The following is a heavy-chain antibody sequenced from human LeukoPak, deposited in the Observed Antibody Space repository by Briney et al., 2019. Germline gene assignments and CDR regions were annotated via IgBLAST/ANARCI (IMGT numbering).Heavy chain of an antibody. CDR1: GGTFSSYA. CDR2: IIPIFGTA. D-gene: IGHD4-11*01. J-gene: IGHJ4*02. Sequence: GASVKVSCKASGGTFSSYAISWVRQAPGQGLEWMGRIIPIFGTANYAQKFQGRVTITTDESTSTAYMELSSLRSEDTAVYYCARISPSNSIYYFDYWGQGTLVTVSS. CDR3: ARISPSNSIYYFDY. V-gene: IGHV1-69*05.